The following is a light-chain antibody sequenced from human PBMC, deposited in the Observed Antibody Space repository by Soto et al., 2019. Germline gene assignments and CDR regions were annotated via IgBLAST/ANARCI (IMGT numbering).Light chain of an antibody. CDR1: QSVSSN. J-gene: IGKJ2*01. Sequence: EIVMTQSPATLSVSPGERVTLSCRASQSVSSNLAWYQQKPGQAPRLLIYGASTRATGIPARFSGSGSGTEFTLTISSPQSEDFAVYYCQQYNNWPYTFGQGTKLEIK. V-gene: IGKV3-15*01. CDR3: QQYNNWPYT. CDR2: GAS.